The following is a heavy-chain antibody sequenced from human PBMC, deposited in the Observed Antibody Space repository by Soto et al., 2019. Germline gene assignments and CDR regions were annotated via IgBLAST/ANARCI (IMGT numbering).Heavy chain of an antibody. V-gene: IGHV1-69*12. J-gene: IGHJ3*02. D-gene: IGHD3-22*01. CDR3: ARETMIVVVTSPNAFDI. CDR1: GGTFSSYA. CDR2: IIPIFGTA. Sequence: QVQLVQSGAEVKKPGSSVKVSCKASGGTFSSYAISWVRQAPGQGLEWMGGIIPIFGTANYAQKFQGRVTITADESTSTAYMEPSSLRSEDTAVYYCARETMIVVVTSPNAFDIWGQGTMVTVSS.